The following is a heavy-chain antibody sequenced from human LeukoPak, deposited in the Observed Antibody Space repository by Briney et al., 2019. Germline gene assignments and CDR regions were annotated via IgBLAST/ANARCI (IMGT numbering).Heavy chain of an antibody. CDR1: GFTFIDSW. D-gene: IGHD3-16*01. CDR2: MNQDGSAK. Sequence: GGSLRLSRASSGFTFIDSWMSWVRQAPGKGREGVANMNQDGSAKGYVDSVKGRFTISRDNARNSLYLQMSSLRPGDTAVYYCATYTHWVAGDVWGQGTTVTVSS. V-gene: IGHV3-7*01. CDR3: ATYTHWVAGDV. J-gene: IGHJ6*02.